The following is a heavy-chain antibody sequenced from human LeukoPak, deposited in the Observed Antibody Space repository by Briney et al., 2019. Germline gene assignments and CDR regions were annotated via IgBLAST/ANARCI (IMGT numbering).Heavy chain of an antibody. CDR2: ISSSSSTI. J-gene: IGHJ4*02. Sequence: PGGSLRPSCAASGFTFSSYSMNWVRQAPGKGLEWVSYISSSSSTIYYADSVKGRFTISRDNAKNSLYLQMNSLRAEDTAVYYCATEVVWSVDYWGQGTLVTVSS. D-gene: IGHD3-3*01. CDR1: GFTFSSYS. V-gene: IGHV3-48*01. CDR3: ATEVVWSVDY.